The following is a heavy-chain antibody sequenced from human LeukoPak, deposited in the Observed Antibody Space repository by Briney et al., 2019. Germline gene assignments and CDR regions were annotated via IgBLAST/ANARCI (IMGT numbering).Heavy chain of an antibody. CDR1: GFTFSSYA. V-gene: IGHV3-23*01. J-gene: IGHJ4*02. CDR3: ARSMVRGVIFDY. Sequence: GGSLRLSCAASGFTFSSYAMSWVRQAPGKGLEWVSAISGSGGSTYYADSVKGRFTISRDNSKNTLYLQMNSLRAEDTAVYYCARSMVRGVIFDYWGQGTLVTVSS. CDR2: ISGSGGST. D-gene: IGHD3-10*01.